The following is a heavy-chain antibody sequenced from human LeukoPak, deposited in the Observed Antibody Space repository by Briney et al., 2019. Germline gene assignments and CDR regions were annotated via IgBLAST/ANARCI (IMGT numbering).Heavy chain of an antibody. CDR2: ISYTGST. CDR3: ARAEERLLDY. CDR1: GGSISSSGYF. D-gene: IGHD6-25*01. J-gene: IGHJ4*02. Sequence: SETLSLTCTVSGGSISSSGYFWVWLRQPPGKGLEWIGSISYTGSTFHNPSLKSRLTISRDTSKNQFSLKLSSVTAADTAVYYCARAEERLLDYWGQGTLVTVSS. V-gene: IGHV4-39*07.